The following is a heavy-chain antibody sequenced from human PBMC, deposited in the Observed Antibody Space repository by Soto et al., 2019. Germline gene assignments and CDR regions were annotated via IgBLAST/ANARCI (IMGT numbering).Heavy chain of an antibody. V-gene: IGHV3-23*01. CDR1: GFTFSSYA. Sequence: GGSLRLSCAASGFTFSSYAMSWVRQAPGKGLEWVSAISGSGGSTYYADSVKGRFTISRDNSKNTLYLQMNSLRAEDTAVYYCAKDHSPWFGELDYYYYYGMDVWGQGTTVTVSS. D-gene: IGHD3-10*01. CDR3: AKDHSPWFGELDYYYYYGMDV. J-gene: IGHJ6*02. CDR2: ISGSGGST.